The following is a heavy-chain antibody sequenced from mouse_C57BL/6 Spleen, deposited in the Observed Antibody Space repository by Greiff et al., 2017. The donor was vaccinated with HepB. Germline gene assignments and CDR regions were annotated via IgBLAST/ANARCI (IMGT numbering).Heavy chain of an antibody. Sequence: VQLQQSGAELARPGASVKLSCKASGYTFTSYGISWVKQRTGQGLEWIGEIYPRSGNTYYNEKFKGKATLTADKSSSTAYMELRSLTSEDSAVYFCARARDSTGPFAYWGQGTLVTVSA. CDR1: GYTFTSYG. CDR3: ARARDSTGPFAY. CDR2: IYPRSGNT. V-gene: IGHV1-81*01. J-gene: IGHJ3*01. D-gene: IGHD4-1*02.